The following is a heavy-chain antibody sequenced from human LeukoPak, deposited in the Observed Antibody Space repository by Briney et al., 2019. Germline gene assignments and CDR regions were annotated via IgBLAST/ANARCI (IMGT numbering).Heavy chain of an antibody. D-gene: IGHD1-26*01. CDR2: ISSSGSTI. CDR3: ARDLYSGSYYDFDY. V-gene: IGHV3-48*04. J-gene: IGHJ4*02. Sequence: GGSLRLSCAASGFTFSSYWMSWVRQAPGKGLEWVSYISSSGSTIYYADSVKGRFTISRDNAKKSLYLQMDSLRVEDTAVYYCARDLYSGSYYDFDYWGQGTLVTVSS. CDR1: GFTFSSYW.